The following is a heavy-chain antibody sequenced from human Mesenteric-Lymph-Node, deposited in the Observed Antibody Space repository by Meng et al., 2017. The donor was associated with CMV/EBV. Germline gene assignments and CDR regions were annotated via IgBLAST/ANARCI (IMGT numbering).Heavy chain of an antibody. CDR1: GFTFSSCS. CDR3: ARGPSSTSILD. D-gene: IGHD2-2*01. CDR2: IYSGGSST. Sequence: GESLKISCAASGFTFSSCSMNWVRQAPGKGLEWVSVIYSGGSSTYYADSVKGRFTISRDNSKNTLYLQMNSLRAEDTAVYYCARGPSSTSILDWGQGTLVTVSS. J-gene: IGHJ4*02. V-gene: IGHV3-23*03.